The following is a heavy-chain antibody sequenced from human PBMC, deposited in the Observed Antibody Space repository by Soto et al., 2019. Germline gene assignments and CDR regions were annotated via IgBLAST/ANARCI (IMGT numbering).Heavy chain of an antibody. V-gene: IGHV1-3*01. CDR1: GYTFTSYA. D-gene: IGHD2-2*01. CDR2: INAGNGNT. CDR3: ASPIVVVPAANPAEYFQH. J-gene: IGHJ1*01. Sequence: QVQLVQSGAELKKPGASVKVSCKASGYTFTSYAMHWVRQAPGQRLEWMGWINAGNGNTKYSQKFQGRVTITRDTSASTAYMELSSLRSEDTAVYYCASPIVVVPAANPAEYFQHWGQGTLVTVSS.